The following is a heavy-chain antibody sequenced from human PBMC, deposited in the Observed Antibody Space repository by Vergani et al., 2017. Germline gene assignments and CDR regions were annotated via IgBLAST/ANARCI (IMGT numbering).Heavy chain of an antibody. CDR1: GFTFDDYA. J-gene: IGHJ4*02. Sequence: EVQLVESGGGLVQPGRSLRLSCAASGFTFDDYAMHWVRQAPGKGLEWVSGISWNSGSIGYADSVKGRFTISRDNAKNSLYLQMNSLRAEDTALYYCANGLAVAGTNDWGQGTLVTVSS. CDR3: ANGLAVAGTND. D-gene: IGHD6-19*01. CDR2: ISWNSGSI. V-gene: IGHV3-9*01.